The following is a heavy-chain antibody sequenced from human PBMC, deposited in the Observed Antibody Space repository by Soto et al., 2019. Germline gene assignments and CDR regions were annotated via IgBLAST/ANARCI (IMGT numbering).Heavy chain of an antibody. V-gene: IGHV3-23*01. CDR2: ISGSGGST. CDR1: GFTFSSYA. CDR3: AKFDGDYRHLNYYFDY. J-gene: IGHJ4*02. D-gene: IGHD4-17*01. Sequence: EVQLLESGGGLVQPGGSLRLSCAASGFTFSSYAMSWVRQAPGKGLEWVSAISGSGGSTYYAGSVKARFTISRDNSKNTLYLQMNSLRAEDTAVYYCAKFDGDYRHLNYYFDYWGQGALVTVSS.